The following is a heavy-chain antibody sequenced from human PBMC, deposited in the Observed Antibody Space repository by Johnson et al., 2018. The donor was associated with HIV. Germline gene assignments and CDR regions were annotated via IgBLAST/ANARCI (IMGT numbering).Heavy chain of an antibody. J-gene: IGHJ3*02. CDR2: INWDGGST. CDR3: AREVGRWYSSSSGAFDI. D-gene: IGHD6-6*01. CDR1: GFTVSSYY. Sequence: VLLVESGGGLVQPGGSLRLSCAASGFTVSSYYMSWVRQAPGKGLEWVSGINWDGGSTGYADSVKGRFTLSRENAKNSLYLKMNSLRAGDTAVYYCAREVGRWYSSSSGAFDIWGQGTMVTVSS. V-gene: IGHV3-66*01.